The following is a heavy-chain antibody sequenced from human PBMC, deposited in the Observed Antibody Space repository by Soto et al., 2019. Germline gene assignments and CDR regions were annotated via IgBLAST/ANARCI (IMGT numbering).Heavy chain of an antibody. J-gene: IGHJ5*02. Sequence: QVQLVQSGAEVKKHGASVKVSCKASGYTFTSSGSSWVRQAPGQGLEWMGWISAYNGNTNYAQKLQGRVTMTTDTSTSTAYMELRSLRSDDTAVYYCATAAPDYGDYETPFDPWGQGTMVTVSS. V-gene: IGHV1-18*01. CDR1: GYTFTSSG. CDR3: ATAAPDYGDYETPFDP. CDR2: ISAYNGNT. D-gene: IGHD4-17*01.